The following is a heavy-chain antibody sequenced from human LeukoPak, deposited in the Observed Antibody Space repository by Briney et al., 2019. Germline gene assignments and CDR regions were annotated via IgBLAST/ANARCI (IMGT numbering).Heavy chain of an antibody. J-gene: IGHJ5*02. Sequence: SVKVSCKASGGTFSSYAISWVRQTPGQGLEWMGGIIPIFGTANYAQKFQGRVTITTDESTSTAYMELSSLRSEDTAVYYCARDYRSSSWYNWFDPWGQGTLVTVSS. D-gene: IGHD6-13*01. CDR2: IIPIFGTA. CDR3: ARDYRSSSWYNWFDP. V-gene: IGHV1-69*05. CDR1: GGTFSSYA.